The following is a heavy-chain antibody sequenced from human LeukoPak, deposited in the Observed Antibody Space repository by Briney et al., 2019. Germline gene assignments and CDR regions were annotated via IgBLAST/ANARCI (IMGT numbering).Heavy chain of an antibody. D-gene: IGHD3-22*01. Sequence: GGSLRLSCAASGFTFSSYAMHWVRQAPAKGLESVAVISYDGSNKYYADSVKGRFTISRDNSKNTLYLQMNSLRAEDTAVYYCARDLHYDSSGYPFDYWGQGTLVTVSS. CDR1: GFTFSSYA. J-gene: IGHJ4*02. V-gene: IGHV3-30*04. CDR2: ISYDGSNK. CDR3: ARDLHYDSSGYPFDY.